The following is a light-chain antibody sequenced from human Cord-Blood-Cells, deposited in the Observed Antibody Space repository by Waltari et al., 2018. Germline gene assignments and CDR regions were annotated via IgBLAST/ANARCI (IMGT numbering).Light chain of an antibody. CDR1: QSVSSSY. CDR3: QQYGSSRVT. V-gene: IGKV3-20*01. CDR2: GAS. Sequence: QSPGTLSLSPGERATLSCRASQSVSSSYLAWYQQKPGQAPRLLIYGASSRATGIPDRFSGSGSGTDFTLTISRLEPEDFAVYYCQQYGSSRVTFGPGTKVDIK. J-gene: IGKJ3*01.